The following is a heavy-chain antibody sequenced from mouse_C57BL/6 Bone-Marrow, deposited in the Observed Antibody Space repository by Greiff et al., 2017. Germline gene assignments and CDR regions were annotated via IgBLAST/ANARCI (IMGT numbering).Heavy chain of an antibody. Sequence: VQLQQSGPELVQPGASVKISCKASGYAFSSSWMNWVKQRPGKGLEWIGRIYPGDGDTNYNGKFKGKATLTADKSSSTAYMQLSSLTSEDSAVYFCARRNYGNLHWYFDVWGTGTTVTVSS. CDR3: ARRNYGNLHWYFDV. V-gene: IGHV1-82*01. CDR2: IYPGDGDT. CDR1: GYAFSSSW. J-gene: IGHJ1*03. D-gene: IGHD2-1*01.